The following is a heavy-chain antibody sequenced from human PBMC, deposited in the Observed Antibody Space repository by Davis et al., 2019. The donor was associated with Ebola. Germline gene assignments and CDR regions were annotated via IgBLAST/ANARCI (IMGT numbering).Heavy chain of an antibody. D-gene: IGHD2-15*01. CDR1: GGTFSSYA. V-gene: IGHV1-69*13. CDR3: ARGGGIVVVVAAWDFDY. J-gene: IGHJ4*02. Sequence: SVKVSCKASGGTFSSYAISWVRQAPGQGPAWMGGIIPLFGKPNYAQKFQGRVTITADEATSTAYMVLSSLRSDDTAVYYCARGGGIVVVVAAWDFDYWGQGTLVTVSS. CDR2: IIPLFGKP.